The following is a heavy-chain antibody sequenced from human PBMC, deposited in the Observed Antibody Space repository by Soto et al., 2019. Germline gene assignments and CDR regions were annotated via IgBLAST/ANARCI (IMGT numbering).Heavy chain of an antibody. V-gene: IGHV1-58*01. CDR3: TADRVRDSSTTTRHWYFDL. D-gene: IGHD3-22*01. CDR2: IVVGSGNT. Sequence: SVKVSCKASGFTFTSSAVQWVRQARGQSLEWIGWIVVGSGNTNYAQKFQERVTITRDMSTSTAYMELSSLRSEDTAVYYCTADRVRDSSTTTRHWYFDLWGRGTLVTVSS. CDR1: GFTFTSSA. J-gene: IGHJ2*01.